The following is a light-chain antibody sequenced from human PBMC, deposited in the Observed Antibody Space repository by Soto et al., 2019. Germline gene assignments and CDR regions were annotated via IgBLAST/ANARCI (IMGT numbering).Light chain of an antibody. CDR1: QILLHSNGYNY. J-gene: IGKJ5*01. CDR2: LGS. CDR3: VQALQSPPWT. Sequence: DIVVTQSPLTLPVTPGETASISCRSSQILLHSNGYNYLDWYLQKPGQSPQLLIYLGSNRASGVPDRFSGSGSGTDFTLKISRVEAEDVGVYYCVQALQSPPWTFGQGTRLEIK. V-gene: IGKV2-28*01.